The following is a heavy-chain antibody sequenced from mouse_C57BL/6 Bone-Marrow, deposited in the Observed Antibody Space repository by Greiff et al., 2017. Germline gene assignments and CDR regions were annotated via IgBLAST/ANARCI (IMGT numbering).Heavy chain of an antibody. CDR2: IYPGSGST. Sequence: QVQLQQSGAELVKPGASVKMSCKASGYTFTSYWITWVKQRPGQGLEWIGDIYPGSGSTNYNEKFKSKATLTVDTASSTAYMQLSSLTSEDSAVYYCARGRYDGYFAWFAYWGQGTLVTVSA. V-gene: IGHV1-55*01. J-gene: IGHJ3*01. D-gene: IGHD2-3*01. CDR3: ARGRYDGYFAWFAY. CDR1: GYTFTSYW.